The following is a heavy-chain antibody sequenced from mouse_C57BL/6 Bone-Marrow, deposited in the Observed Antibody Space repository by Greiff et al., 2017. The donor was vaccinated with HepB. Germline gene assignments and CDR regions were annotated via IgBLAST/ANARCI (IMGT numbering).Heavy chain of an antibody. Sequence: QVQLKQSGAELARPGASVKLSCKASGYTFTSYGISWVKQRTGQGLEWIGEIYPRSGNTYYNEKFKGKATLTADKSSSTAYMELRSLTSEDSAVYFCARRGTLDVWGTGTTVTVSS. D-gene: IGHD2-14*01. V-gene: IGHV1-81*01. CDR2: IYPRSGNT. CDR1: GYTFTSYG. J-gene: IGHJ1*03. CDR3: ARRGTLDV.